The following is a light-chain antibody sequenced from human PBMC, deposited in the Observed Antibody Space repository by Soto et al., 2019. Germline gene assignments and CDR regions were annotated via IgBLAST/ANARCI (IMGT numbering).Light chain of an antibody. CDR1: ESISNW. J-gene: IGKJ1*01. V-gene: IGKV1-5*03. CDR2: KAS. CDR3: QQYYTYWT. Sequence: DIQMTQYPSTLSAYVGDRGIITCRASESISNWLAWYQQKPGNAPNLLIYKASSLKSGVPLRFSGSGSGTEFTLTINSLQPDDFATYYCQQYYTYWTFGQGTKVDI.